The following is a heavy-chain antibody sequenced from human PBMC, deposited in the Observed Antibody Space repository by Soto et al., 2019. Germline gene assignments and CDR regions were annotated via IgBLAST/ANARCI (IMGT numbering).Heavy chain of an antibody. D-gene: IGHD3-22*01. Sequence: QVQLVQSGAEVKKPGSSVKVSCKASGGTFSSYTISWVRQAPGQGLEWMGRIIPILGIANYAQKFQGRVTXTXAKSTSTAYMELSSLRSEDTAVYYCARGLDSSGYWAWGQGTLVTVSS. J-gene: IGHJ5*02. V-gene: IGHV1-69*02. CDR3: ARGLDSSGYWA. CDR2: IIPILGIA. CDR1: GGTFSSYT.